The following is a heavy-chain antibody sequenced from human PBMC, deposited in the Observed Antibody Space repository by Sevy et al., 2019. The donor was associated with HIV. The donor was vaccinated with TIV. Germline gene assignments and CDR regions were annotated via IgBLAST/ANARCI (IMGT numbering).Heavy chain of an antibody. CDR1: GGSISSSSYY. Sequence: SETLSLTCTVSGGSISSSSYYWGWIRQPPGKGLEWIGSIYYSGSTYYNPSLKSRVTISVETSKNQFSLKLSSVTAADTAVYYCARSPLWFGETGGAFDIWGQGTMVTVSS. CDR3: ARSPLWFGETGGAFDI. D-gene: IGHD3-10*01. V-gene: IGHV4-39*01. CDR2: IYYSGST. J-gene: IGHJ3*02.